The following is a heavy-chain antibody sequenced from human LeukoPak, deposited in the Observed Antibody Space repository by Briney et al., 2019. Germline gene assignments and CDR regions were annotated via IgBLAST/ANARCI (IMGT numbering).Heavy chain of an antibody. J-gene: IGHJ6*03. Sequence: PSETLSLTCTVSGCSISSYYWSWIRQPAGKGLEWIGRIYTSGSTNHNPSLKSRVTMSVDTSKNQFSLKLSSVTAADTAVYYCAGVVPIYYYYMDVWGKGTTVTVSS. CDR1: GCSISSYY. V-gene: IGHV4-4*07. D-gene: IGHD2-2*01. CDR2: IYTSGST. CDR3: AGVVPIYYYYMDV.